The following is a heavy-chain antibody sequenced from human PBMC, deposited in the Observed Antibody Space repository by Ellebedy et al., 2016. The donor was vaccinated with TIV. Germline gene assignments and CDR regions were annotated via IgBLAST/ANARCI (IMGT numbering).Heavy chain of an antibody. D-gene: IGHD4-17*01. Sequence: MPSETLSLTCTVSGGSISSYYWSWIRQPPGKGLVWTGYIYYSGGTNYNPSLKSRLTISVDTSKNQFSLKLSPVTAADTAVYYCARHSPYGDSAPWGQGTLVIVSS. CDR3: ARHSPYGDSAP. CDR1: GGSISSYY. CDR2: IYYSGGT. V-gene: IGHV4-59*08. J-gene: IGHJ5*02.